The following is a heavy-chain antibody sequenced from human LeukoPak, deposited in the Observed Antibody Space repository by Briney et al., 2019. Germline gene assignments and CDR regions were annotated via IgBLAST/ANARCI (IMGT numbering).Heavy chain of an antibody. CDR3: ARGSAGDDLIAVAGTFWFDP. J-gene: IGHJ5*02. V-gene: IGHV4-39*07. CDR1: GGSISSSSYY. CDR2: IYYSGST. Sequence: SETLSLTCTVSGGSISSSSYYWGWIRQPPGKGLEWIGSIYYSGSTYYNPSLKSRVTISVDTSKNQFSLKLSSVTAADTAVYYCARGSAGDDLIAVAGTFWFDPWGQGTLVTVSS. D-gene: IGHD6-19*01.